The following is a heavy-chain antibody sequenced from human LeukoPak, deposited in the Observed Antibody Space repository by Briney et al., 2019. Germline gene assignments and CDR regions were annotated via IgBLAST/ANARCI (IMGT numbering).Heavy chain of an antibody. CDR3: TSNLYFSTSSCYTLDN. CDR1: GFTLSNGW. D-gene: IGHD2-2*02. V-gene: IGHV3-15*01. J-gene: IGHJ4*02. Sequence: PGGSLRLSCAASGFTLSNGWMSWFRQAPGKELEWVGRIKNKTERGTTDNAARVKGRFTISRDGSTNTVYLHMNSLKTEDTAVYFCTSNLYFSTSSCYTLDNWGQGTLVAVSP. CDR2: IKNKTERGTT.